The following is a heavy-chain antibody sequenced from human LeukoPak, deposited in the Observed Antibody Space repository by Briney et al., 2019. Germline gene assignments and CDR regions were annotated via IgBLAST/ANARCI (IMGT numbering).Heavy chain of an antibody. CDR1: GGSVSSYF. CDR2: ISYSEST. CDR3: AREEAWVIDN. Sequence: SETLSLTCTVSGGSVSSYFWSWIRQPPGKGLEWIGYISYSESTNYNPSLKSRVTISLDTSKNQFSLKLSSVTAADTAVYYCAREEAWVIDNWARGTLVTVSS. J-gene: IGHJ4*02. V-gene: IGHV4-59*02. D-gene: IGHD4-23*01.